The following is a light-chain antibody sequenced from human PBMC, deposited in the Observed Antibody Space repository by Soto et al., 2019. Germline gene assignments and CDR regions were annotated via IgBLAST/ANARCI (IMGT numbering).Light chain of an antibody. CDR3: AAWHDSLNGYV. V-gene: IGLV1-44*01. CDR2: SNN. CDR1: SSNIGSHA. J-gene: IGLJ1*01. Sequence: QSVLTQPPSASGSPGQRVTISCSGSSSNIGSHAVNWYQQLPGTAPTLLIYSNNERPSGVPDRFSGSKSGTSASLAISGLQSEDEADYYCAAWHDSLNGYVFGTGTKLTVL.